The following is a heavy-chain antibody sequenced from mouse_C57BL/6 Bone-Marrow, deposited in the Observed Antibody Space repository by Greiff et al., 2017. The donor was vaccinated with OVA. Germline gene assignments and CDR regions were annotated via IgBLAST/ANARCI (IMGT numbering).Heavy chain of an antibody. CDR1: GYAFSSSW. V-gene: IGHV1-82*01. CDR2: IYPGDGDT. J-gene: IGHJ2*01. CDR3: TTHTQIYDGYYEHFDY. Sequence: VQLQQSGPELVKPGASVKISCKASGYAFSSSWMNWVKQRPGKGLEWIGRIYPGDGDTNYNGKFKGKATLTADKSSSTAYMQLSSLTSEDTAVYYCTTHTQIYDGYYEHFDYWGQGTTLTVSS. D-gene: IGHD2-3*01.